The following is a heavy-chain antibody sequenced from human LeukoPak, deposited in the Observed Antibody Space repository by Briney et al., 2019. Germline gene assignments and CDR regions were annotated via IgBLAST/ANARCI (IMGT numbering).Heavy chain of an antibody. CDR3: ARDLRIVSGSYLDY. D-gene: IGHD1-26*01. V-gene: IGHV3-11*04. J-gene: IGHJ4*02. Sequence: GGSLRLSCAASGFTFSSNYMSWVRQAPGKGLEWVSYISSSGSTIYYADSVKGRFTISRDNTKNSLYLQMNSLRAEDTAIYYCARDLRIVSGSYLDYWGQGTLVTVSS. CDR1: GFTFSSNY. CDR2: ISSSGSTI.